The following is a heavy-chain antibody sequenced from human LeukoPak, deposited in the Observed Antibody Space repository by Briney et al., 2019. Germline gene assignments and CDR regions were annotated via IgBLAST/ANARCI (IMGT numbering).Heavy chain of an antibody. CDR1: GFAFSNFA. J-gene: IGHJ4*02. CDR2: ILYDGSNK. CDR3: AKDLERHIVVVTASAVDY. Sequence: LPGRSLRLSCAASGFAFSNFAMHWVRQAPGKGLEWVAVILYDGSNKYYADSVKGRFTISRDNSKNTLYLQMNSLRAEDTAVYYCAKDLERHIVVVTASAVDYWGQGILVTVSA. V-gene: IGHV3-30*18. D-gene: IGHD2-21*02.